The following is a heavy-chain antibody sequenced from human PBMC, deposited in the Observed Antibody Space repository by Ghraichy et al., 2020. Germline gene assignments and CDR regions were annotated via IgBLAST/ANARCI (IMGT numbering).Heavy chain of an antibody. J-gene: IGHJ5*02. Sequence: SETLSLTCTVSGGSISSGGYYWSWIRQHPGKGLEWIGYIYYSGSTYYNPSLKSRVTISVDTSKNQFSLKLSSVTAADTAVYYCARALYYDSSGYYYVTVGYNWFDPWGQGTLVTVSS. CDR2: IYYSGST. V-gene: IGHV4-31*03. CDR3: ARALYYDSSGYYYVTVGYNWFDP. D-gene: IGHD3-22*01. CDR1: GGSISSGGYY.